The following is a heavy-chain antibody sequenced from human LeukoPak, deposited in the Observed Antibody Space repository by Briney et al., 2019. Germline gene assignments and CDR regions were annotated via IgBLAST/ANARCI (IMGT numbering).Heavy chain of an antibody. D-gene: IGHD1-26*01. CDR3: ARRRAPRWFDP. Sequence: SETLSLTCTVSGGSISSYYWGWIRQPPGKGLEWIGSIYYSGSTYYNPSLKSRVTISVDTSKNQFSLKLSSVTAADTAVYYCARRRAPRWFDPWGQGTLVTVSS. J-gene: IGHJ5*02. V-gene: IGHV4-39*01. CDR2: IYYSGST. CDR1: GGSISSYY.